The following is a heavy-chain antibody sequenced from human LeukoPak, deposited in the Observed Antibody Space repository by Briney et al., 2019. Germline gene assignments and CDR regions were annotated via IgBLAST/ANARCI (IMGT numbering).Heavy chain of an antibody. CDR3: AKDMGFDLLKDAFHI. CDR1: GFSLGDFA. V-gene: IGHV3-9*01. Sequence: GGSLRLSCVGSGFSLGDFAMHWVRQVPGKGLEWVSSISWDSGSQAYTDSVKGRFTISRDNDKNSLYLQMDSLRPEDTAFYYCAKDMGFDLLKDAFHIWGQGTLVTVSS. D-gene: IGHD3-9*01. CDR2: ISWDSGSQ. J-gene: IGHJ3*02.